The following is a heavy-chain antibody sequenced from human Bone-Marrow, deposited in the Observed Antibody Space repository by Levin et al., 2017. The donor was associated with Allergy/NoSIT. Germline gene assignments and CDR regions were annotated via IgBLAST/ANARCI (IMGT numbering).Heavy chain of an antibody. CDR2: ISTSGGNT. CDR1: GFTFSSYA. J-gene: IGHJ5*02. V-gene: IGHV3-23*01. D-gene: IGHD4-17*01. Sequence: PGGSLRLSCAASGFTFSSYAMSWVRQAPGKGLEWVSGISTSGGNTYYADSVKGRFTISRDNSKSTLYLQMNSLRAEDTAVYYCAKDLTTVTWGWFDPWGQGTLVTVSS. CDR3: AKDLTTVTWGWFDP.